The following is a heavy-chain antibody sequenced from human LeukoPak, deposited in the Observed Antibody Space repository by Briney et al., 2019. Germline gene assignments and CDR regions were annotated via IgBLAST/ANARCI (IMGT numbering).Heavy chain of an antibody. CDR3: ARHRGGNNGDFHY. CDR1: GYSISSYYN. CDR2: IYHSGTT. J-gene: IGHJ4*02. Sequence: PSQTLSLTCGVSGYSISSYYNWGWIRPPPGKGLEWIANIYHSGTTYYNPSLKSRVTILVDKSKNQFSLKLNSVTAADTAVYYCARHRGGNNGDFHYSGQGALVTVSS. D-gene: IGHD1/OR15-1a*01. V-gene: IGHV4-38-2*01.